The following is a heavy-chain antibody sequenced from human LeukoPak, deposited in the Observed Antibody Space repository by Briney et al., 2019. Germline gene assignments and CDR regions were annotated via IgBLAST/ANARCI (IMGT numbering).Heavy chain of an antibody. V-gene: IGHV3-30*18. J-gene: IGHJ4*02. CDR3: ANGPWRY. CDR2: ISYDGRNK. CDR1: GFTLSSYG. Sequence: GGSLRLSCAAYGFTLSSYGMDWVRQAPGKGVERVEVISYDGRNKYYADSVKGRFTISRDNSKNTLYLQMNSLRAEDTAVYYCANGPWRYWGQGTLVTVSS.